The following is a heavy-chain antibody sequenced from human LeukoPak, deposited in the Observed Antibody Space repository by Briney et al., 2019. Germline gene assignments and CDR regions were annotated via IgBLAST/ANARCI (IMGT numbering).Heavy chain of an antibody. D-gene: IGHD3-10*01. Sequence: GGSLRLSCAASGFTFSSYGMSWVRQAPGKGLEWVSGISGSGSRTYYADSVKGRFTISRDNSRNTLYLQMNSLRAEDTAVYYCARDLRYYYGSGTHYWGQGTLVTVSS. CDR2: ISGSGSRT. CDR3: ARDLRYYYGSGTHY. CDR1: GFTFSSYG. V-gene: IGHV3-23*01. J-gene: IGHJ4*02.